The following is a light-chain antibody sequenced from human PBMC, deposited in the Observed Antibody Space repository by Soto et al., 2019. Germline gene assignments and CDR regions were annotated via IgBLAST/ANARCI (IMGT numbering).Light chain of an antibody. Sequence: EIVMTQSPASLSVSPGERATLSCRASQSVSSNLAWYQQKPGQPPRLLIYGASTRAPVIPARFSGSGSGKEFTLTISSLQSEDFAVYYCQHYTNWPRTFGQGTKVEIK. CDR3: QHYTNWPRT. CDR1: QSVSSN. J-gene: IGKJ1*01. CDR2: GAS. V-gene: IGKV3-15*01.